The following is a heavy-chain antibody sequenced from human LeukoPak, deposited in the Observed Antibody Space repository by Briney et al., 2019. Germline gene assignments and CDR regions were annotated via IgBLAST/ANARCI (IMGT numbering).Heavy chain of an antibody. CDR3: AKANGYYDC. V-gene: IGHV3-23*01. CDR2: ISGEGDTT. D-gene: IGHD3-22*01. CDR1: GFTFSNYG. Sequence: PGGSQRLSCAASGFTFSNYGMTWVRQAPGRGLEWVSGISGEGDTTYYADSVKGRFTISRDNSRNTLSLKMNSLSAEDTAVYYCAKANGYYDCWGQETLVAVSS. J-gene: IGHJ4*02.